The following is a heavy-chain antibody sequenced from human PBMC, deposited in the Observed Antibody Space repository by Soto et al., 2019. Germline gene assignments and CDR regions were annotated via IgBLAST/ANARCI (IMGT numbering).Heavy chain of an antibody. V-gene: IGHV3-11*01. Sequence: GVLRLSCAASGFTFSDYYMSWIRQAPGKGLEWVSYISSSGSTIYYADSVKGRFTISRDNAKNSLYLQMNSLRAEDTAVYYCASGPSGSYEDPPYYYYYGMDVWGQGTTVTVSS. CDR2: ISSSGSTI. J-gene: IGHJ6*02. CDR3: ASGPSGSYEDPPYYYYYGMDV. CDR1: GFTFSDYY. D-gene: IGHD1-26*01.